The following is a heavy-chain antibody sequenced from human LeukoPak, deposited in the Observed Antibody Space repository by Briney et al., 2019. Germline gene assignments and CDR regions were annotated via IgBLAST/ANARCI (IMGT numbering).Heavy chain of an antibody. D-gene: IGHD6-13*01. CDR2: ISGYNGNT. J-gene: IGHJ6*03. CDR3: ARTTEAHSWQTRYYSYYMDV. V-gene: IGHV1-18*01. Sequence: ASVKVSCKASGYTFTSYGISWVRQAPGQGLEWMGWISGYNGNTKNAQKLQGRVTMTTDTSTSTAYMELRSLRSDDTAVYYCARTTEAHSWQTRYYSYYMDVWGKGTTVTVSS. CDR1: GYTFTSYG.